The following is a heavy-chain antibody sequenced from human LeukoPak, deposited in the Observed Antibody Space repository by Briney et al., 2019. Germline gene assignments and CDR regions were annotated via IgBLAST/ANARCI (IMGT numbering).Heavy chain of an antibody. CDR3: ARETTGLARYFDY. CDR1: GGSISSYC. Sequence: SETLSLTCTVSGGSISSYCWSWIRQPPGKGLEWIGYIYYSGSTNYNPSLKSRVTISVDTSKNQFSLKLSSVTAADTAFYYCARETTGLARYFDYWGQGTLVTVSS. J-gene: IGHJ4*02. CDR2: IYYSGST. D-gene: IGHD4-11*01. V-gene: IGHV4-59*12.